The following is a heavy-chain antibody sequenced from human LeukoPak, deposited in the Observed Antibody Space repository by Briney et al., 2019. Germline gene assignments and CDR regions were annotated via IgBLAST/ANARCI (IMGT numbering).Heavy chain of an antibody. J-gene: IGHJ5*02. V-gene: IGHV4-34*01. CDR2: INHSGST. Sequence: SETLSLTCAVYGGSFSGYYGSWIRQPPGKGLEWIGEINHSGSTNYNPSLKSRVTISVDTSKNQFSLKLSSVTAADTAVYYCARSGSRSSSWFDPWGQGTLVTVSS. CDR1: GGSFSGYY. D-gene: IGHD6-6*01. CDR3: ARSGSRSSSWFDP.